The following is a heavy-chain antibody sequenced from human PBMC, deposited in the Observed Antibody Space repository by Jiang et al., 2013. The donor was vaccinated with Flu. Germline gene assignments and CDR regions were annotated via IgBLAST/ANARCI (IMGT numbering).Heavy chain of an antibody. V-gene: IGHV4-61*01. J-gene: IGHJ6*02. Sequence: VKPSETLSLTCTVSGGSVSSGNYYWSWIRQPPGKGLEWIGYIYYSGSTNYNPSLKSRVTISVDTSKNQFSLKLSSVTAADTAVYYCASSEYCSSTSCFLYYYYYYGMDVWGQGTTVTVSS. CDR2: IYYSGST. CDR1: GGSVSSGNYY. D-gene: IGHD2-2*01. CDR3: ASSEYCSSTSCFLYYYYYYGMDV.